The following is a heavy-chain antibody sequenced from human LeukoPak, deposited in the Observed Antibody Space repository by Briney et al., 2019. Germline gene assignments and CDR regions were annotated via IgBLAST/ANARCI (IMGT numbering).Heavy chain of an antibody. CDR2: INTNTGNP. CDR3: ARGRINDPNYYDSSGYFH. D-gene: IGHD3-22*01. Sequence: ASVKISCKASGYIFTNYTMNWVRQAPGQGLEWMGWINTNTGNPTFAQGFTGRFVFSLDTSVSTAYLQINSLKAEDTAVYYCARGRINDPNYYDSSGYFHWGQGTLVTVSS. J-gene: IGHJ4*02. CDR1: GYIFTNYT. V-gene: IGHV7-4-1*02.